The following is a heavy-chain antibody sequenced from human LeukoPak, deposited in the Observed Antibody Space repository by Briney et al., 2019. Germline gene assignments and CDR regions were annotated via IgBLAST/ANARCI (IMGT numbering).Heavy chain of an antibody. D-gene: IGHD3-22*01. Sequence: LTGGSLRLSCTASGFTFGDYAMSWVRQAPGKGLEWVSYISSSGSTIYYADSVKGRFTISRDNAKNSLCLQMNSLRAEDTAVYYCARVPATMGYSPSYYYYYYMDVWGKGTTVTVSS. CDR1: GFTFGDYA. CDR2: ISSSGSTI. CDR3: ARVPATMGYSPSYYYYYYMDV. J-gene: IGHJ6*03. V-gene: IGHV3-48*03.